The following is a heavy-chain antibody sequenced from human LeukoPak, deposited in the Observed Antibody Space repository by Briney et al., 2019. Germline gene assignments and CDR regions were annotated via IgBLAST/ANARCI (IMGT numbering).Heavy chain of an antibody. CDR1: GFTFSSYG. CDR2: ISYDGSNK. CDR3: AKDFQQLAFDY. V-gene: IGHV3-30*18. D-gene: IGHD6-13*01. J-gene: IGHJ4*02. Sequence: GESLRLSCAASGFTFSSYGMHWVRQAPGKGLEWVAVISYDGSNKYYADSVKGRFTISRDNSKNTLYLQMNSLRAEDTAVYHCAKDFQQLAFDYWGQGTLVTVSS.